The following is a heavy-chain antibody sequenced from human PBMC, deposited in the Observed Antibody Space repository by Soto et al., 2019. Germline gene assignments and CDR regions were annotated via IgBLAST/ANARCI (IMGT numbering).Heavy chain of an antibody. V-gene: IGHV1-69*13. D-gene: IGHD5-18*01. CDR2: IIPIFGTA. Sequence: ASVKVSCKASGVTFSSYAISWVRQAPGQGLEWMGGIIPIFGTANYAQKFQGRVTITADESTSTAYMELSSLRSEDTAVYYCARDKQLWLKAGAFDIWGQGTMVTVSS. CDR3: ARDKQLWLKAGAFDI. CDR1: GVTFSSYA. J-gene: IGHJ3*02.